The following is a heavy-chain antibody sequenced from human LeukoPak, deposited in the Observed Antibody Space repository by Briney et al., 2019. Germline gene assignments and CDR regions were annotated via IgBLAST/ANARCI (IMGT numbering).Heavy chain of an antibody. Sequence: PGGSLRLSCAASGFTFSSYALHWVRQAPGKGLEWVAVISYDGSNKIYADSVKGRFTISRDNSKNTLYLQMNSLRAEDRAVYYCARDQRGATTVDYWGQGTLVTVSS. D-gene: IGHD1-26*01. CDR3: ARDQRGATTVDY. J-gene: IGHJ4*02. V-gene: IGHV3-30-3*01. CDR1: GFTFSSYA. CDR2: ISYDGSNK.